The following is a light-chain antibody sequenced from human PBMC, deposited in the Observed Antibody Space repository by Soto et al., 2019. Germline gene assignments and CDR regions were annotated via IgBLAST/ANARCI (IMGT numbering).Light chain of an antibody. V-gene: IGKV4-1*01. Sequence: DIVMTQSPDSLAVSLGERATINCKSSQSVFYSSNNKNHLARYQQKPGQAPSLLIYGASTRATGIPARFSGSGSGTEFTLTISSLQSEDFAVYYCQQYGGSPRTFGQGTKVDIK. J-gene: IGKJ1*01. CDR3: QQYGGSPRT. CDR2: GAS. CDR1: QSVFYSSNNKNH.